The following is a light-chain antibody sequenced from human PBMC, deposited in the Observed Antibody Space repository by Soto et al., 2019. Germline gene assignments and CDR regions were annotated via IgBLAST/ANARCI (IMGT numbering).Light chain of an antibody. CDR1: SSDVGGFDY. V-gene: IGLV2-8*01. Sequence: QSALTQLPSASGSPGQSVTISCTGSSSDVGGFDYVSRYQQHPGKAPKLMIFEVSQRPSGVPDRFSGSKSGNTASLTVSGLQAEDEAHYYCSSYAGSNTLIFGTGTKVTVL. CDR3: SSYAGSNTLI. CDR2: EVS. J-gene: IGLJ1*01.